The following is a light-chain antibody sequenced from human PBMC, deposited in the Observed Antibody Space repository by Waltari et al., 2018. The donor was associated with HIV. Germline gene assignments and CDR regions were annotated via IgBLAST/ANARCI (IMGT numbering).Light chain of an antibody. CDR2: DAS. CDR3: HQRYSWPPIT. Sequence: EVVLTQSPATLSLSPGERATLSCRASQTVVSYLAWYQQRPGQAPRLLIYDASNRATGVPDRFSGSGSGTDFTLTISSLEPEDFAVYYCHQRYSWPPITFGQGTRLDIK. V-gene: IGKV3-11*01. CDR1: QTVVSY. J-gene: IGKJ5*01.